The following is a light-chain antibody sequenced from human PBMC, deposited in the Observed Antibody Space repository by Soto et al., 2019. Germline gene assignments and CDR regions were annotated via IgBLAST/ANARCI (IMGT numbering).Light chain of an antibody. CDR3: MQALQTPPA. CDR1: QSLLHSNGYNY. J-gene: IGKJ5*01. V-gene: IGKV2-28*01. CDR2: LGS. Sequence: DIVVTQSPLSLPVTPGEPASISCRSTQSLLHSNGYNYLDWYLQKPGQSPKLLIYLGSHRASGVPARFSGSGSGTDFTLKISRVEAEDFGVYYCMQALQTPPAFGQGTRLDIK.